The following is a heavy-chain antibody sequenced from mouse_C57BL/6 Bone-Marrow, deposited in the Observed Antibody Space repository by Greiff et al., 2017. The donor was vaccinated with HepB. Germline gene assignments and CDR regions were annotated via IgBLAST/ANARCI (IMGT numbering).Heavy chain of an antibody. Sequence: QVQLQQPGAELVKPGASVKMSCKASGYTFTSYWITWVKQRPGQGLEWIGDIYPGSGSTNYNEKFKSKATLTVDKSSSTAYMQLSSLTSEDSAVYYCARGWLRRRTWFAYWGQGTLVTVSA. CDR2: IYPGSGST. V-gene: IGHV1-55*01. CDR3: ARGWLRRRTWFAY. D-gene: IGHD2-2*01. J-gene: IGHJ3*01. CDR1: GYTFTSYW.